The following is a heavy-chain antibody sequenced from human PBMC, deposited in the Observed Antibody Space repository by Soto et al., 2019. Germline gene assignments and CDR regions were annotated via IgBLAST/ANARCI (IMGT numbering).Heavy chain of an antibody. Sequence: GASVKVSCKASGFTFTSSAVQWVRQARGQRLEWIGWIVVGSGNTNYAQKFQERVTITRDMSTSTAYMELSSLRSEDTAVYYCAAEAGVVIPWGMDVWGQGTTVTVSS. J-gene: IGHJ6*02. CDR3: AAEAGVVIPWGMDV. CDR2: IVVGSGNT. V-gene: IGHV1-58*01. CDR1: GFTFTSSA. D-gene: IGHD3-3*01.